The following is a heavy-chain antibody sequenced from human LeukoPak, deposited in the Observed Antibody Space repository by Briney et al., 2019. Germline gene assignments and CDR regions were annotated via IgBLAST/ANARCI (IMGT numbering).Heavy chain of an antibody. D-gene: IGHD3-3*01. V-gene: IGHV4-34*01. J-gene: IGHJ4*02. Sequence: SETLSLTCAVYGGSFSGYYWSWIRQPPGKGLEWIGEINHSGSTNYNPSLKSRVTISVDTSKNQFSLKLSPVTAADTAVYYCARSSIFGVAGLDYWGQGTLVTVSS. CDR3: ARSSIFGVAGLDY. CDR2: INHSGST. CDR1: GGSFSGYY.